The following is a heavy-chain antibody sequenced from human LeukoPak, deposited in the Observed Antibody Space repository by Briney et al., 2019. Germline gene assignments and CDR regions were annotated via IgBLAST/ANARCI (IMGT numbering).Heavy chain of an antibody. CDR1: GGSFSGYY. D-gene: IGHD3-10*01. CDR2: INHSGST. CDR3: ARGFRGPNFHY. J-gene: IGHJ4*02. V-gene: IGHV4-34*01. Sequence: SETLSLTCAVYGGSFSGYYWSWIRQPPGKGLEWIGEINHSGSTNYNPSLKSRVTISVDTSKNQFSLKLTSVSAADTAVYYCARGFRGPNFHYWGQGTLVTVSS.